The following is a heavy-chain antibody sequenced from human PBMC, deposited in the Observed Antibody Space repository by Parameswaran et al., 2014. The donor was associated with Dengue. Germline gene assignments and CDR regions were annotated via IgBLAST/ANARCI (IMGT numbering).Heavy chain of an antibody. V-gene: IGHV3-30-3*01. CDR2: ISYDGSNK. J-gene: IGHJ6*02. Sequence: VRQAPGKGLEWVAVISYDGSNKYYADSVKGRFTISRDNSKNTLYLQMNSLRAEDTAVYYCARDREYYDSSGYHPDAHYYGMDVWGQGTTVTVSS. D-gene: IGHD3-22*01. CDR3: ARDREYYDSSGYHPDAHYYGMDV.